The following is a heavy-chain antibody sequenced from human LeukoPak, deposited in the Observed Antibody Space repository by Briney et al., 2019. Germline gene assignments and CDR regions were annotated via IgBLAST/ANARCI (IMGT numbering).Heavy chain of an antibody. D-gene: IGHD3-3*01. Sequence: SETLSLTCSVSGDSTIYNYWSWIRQPAGKGLEWIGRIFSDGKINYSPSLESRVTMSVDNAKNQFSLRLSSVTAADTAVYYCARGPGVFGRIWYMDVWGQGTTVSASS. V-gene: IGHV4-4*07. CDR1: GDSTIYNY. CDR3: ARGPGVFGRIWYMDV. J-gene: IGHJ6*03. CDR2: IFSDGKI.